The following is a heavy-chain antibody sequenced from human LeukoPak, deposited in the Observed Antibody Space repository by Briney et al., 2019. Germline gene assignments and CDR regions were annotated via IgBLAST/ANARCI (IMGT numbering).Heavy chain of an antibody. Sequence: VSVKVSCQASDYTLTSYYIYWVRQAPGQGLEWMGIINPSTGSTSSAQNFQVRVTMTRDMSTSTVYMELSRLRSEDTAVYYCARTDYGNYYYMDVWGKGTTVTVSS. D-gene: IGHD4-17*01. V-gene: IGHV1-46*01. CDR2: INPSTGST. CDR3: ARTDYGNYYYMDV. CDR1: DYTLTSYY. J-gene: IGHJ6*03.